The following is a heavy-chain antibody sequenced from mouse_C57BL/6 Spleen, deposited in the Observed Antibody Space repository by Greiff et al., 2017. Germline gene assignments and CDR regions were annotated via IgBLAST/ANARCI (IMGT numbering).Heavy chain of an antibody. V-gene: IGHV5-4*03. CDR2: ISDGGSYT. J-gene: IGHJ2*01. CDR3: ARGGYYGSSYYFDY. D-gene: IGHD1-1*01. Sequence: EVKLMESGGGLVKPGGSLKLSCAASGFTFSSYAMSWVRQTPEKRLEWVATISDGGSYTYYPDNVKGRFTISRDNAKNNMYLQMSHLKSEDTAMYYCARGGYYGSSYYFDYWGQGTTLTVSS. CDR1: GFTFSSYA.